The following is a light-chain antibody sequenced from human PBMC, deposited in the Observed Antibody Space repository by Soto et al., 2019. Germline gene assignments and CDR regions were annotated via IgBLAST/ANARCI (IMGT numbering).Light chain of an antibody. CDR3: QQRSNWPPIT. CDR1: QSISSW. Sequence: DIQMTQSPSTLSASVGDRVTITCLASQSISSWLAWYQQKPGKAPKLLIYDASSLESGVPSRFSGSGSGTDFTPTISSLEPEDFAVYYCQQRSNWPPITFGQGTRLEIK. CDR2: DAS. V-gene: IGKV1-5*01. J-gene: IGKJ5*01.